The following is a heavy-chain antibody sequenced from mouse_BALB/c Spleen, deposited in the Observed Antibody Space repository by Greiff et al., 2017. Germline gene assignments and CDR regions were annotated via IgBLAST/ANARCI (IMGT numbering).Heavy chain of an antibody. V-gene: IGHV14-1*02. Sequence: VQLQQSGAELVRPGALVKLSCKASGFNIKDYYMHWVKQRPEQGLEWIGWIDPENGNTIYDPKFQGKASITADTSSNTAYLQLSSLTSEDTAVYYCARESYYRYDWFAYWGQGTLVTVSA. D-gene: IGHD2-14*01. CDR1: GFNIKDYY. J-gene: IGHJ3*01. CDR2: IDPENGNT. CDR3: ARESYYRYDWFAY.